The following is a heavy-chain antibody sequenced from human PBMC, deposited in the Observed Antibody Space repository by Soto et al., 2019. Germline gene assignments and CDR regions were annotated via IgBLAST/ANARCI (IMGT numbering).Heavy chain of an antibody. CDR3: AKGAAYCSGGSCLDRSFDY. J-gene: IGHJ4*02. Sequence: PSETLSLTCAVYGGSFSGYYWSWIRQPPGKGLEWIGEINHSGSTNYNPSLKSRVTISVDTSKNQFSLKLSSVTAADTAVYYCAKGAAYCSGGSCLDRSFDYWGQGTLVTVSS. CDR2: INHSGST. D-gene: IGHD2-15*01. V-gene: IGHV4-34*01. CDR1: GGSFSGYY.